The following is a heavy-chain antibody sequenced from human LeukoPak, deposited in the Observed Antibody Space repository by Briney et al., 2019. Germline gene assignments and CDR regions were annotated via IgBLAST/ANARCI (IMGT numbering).Heavy chain of an antibody. J-gene: IGHJ4*02. V-gene: IGHV1-18*01. D-gene: IGHD2-2*02. CDR3: ARDLVGYCSSTSCYMAPDPPSDCFDY. CDR1: GYTFTSYG. Sequence: ASVKVSCKASGYTFTSYGISWVRQAPGQGLEWMGWISAYNGNTNYAQKLQGRVTMTTDTSTSTAYMELRSLRSDDPAVYYCARDLVGYCSSTSCYMAPDPPSDCFDYWGQGTLVIVSS. CDR2: ISAYNGNT.